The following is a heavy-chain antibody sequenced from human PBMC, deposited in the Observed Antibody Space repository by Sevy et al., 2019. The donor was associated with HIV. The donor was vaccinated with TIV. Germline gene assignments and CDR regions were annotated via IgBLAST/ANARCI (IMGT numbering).Heavy chain of an antibody. Sequence: GGSLRLSCAASGFTFDDYAMHWVRQAPGKGLEWVSLISWDGGSTYYAHSVKGRFTISRDNSKNSLYLQMNSLRAEDTALYYCAKDIGGRVVPAAFYYYYYYGMDVWGQGTTVTVSS. D-gene: IGHD2-2*01. V-gene: IGHV3-43D*04. CDR3: AKDIGGRVVPAAFYYYYYYGMDV. CDR1: GFTFDDYA. J-gene: IGHJ6*02. CDR2: ISWDGGST.